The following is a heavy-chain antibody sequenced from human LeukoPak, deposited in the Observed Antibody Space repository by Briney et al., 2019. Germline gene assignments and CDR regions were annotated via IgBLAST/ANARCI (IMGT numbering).Heavy chain of an antibody. CDR2: FDPEDGET. D-gene: IGHD2-2*01. Sequence: ASVNVSYKVSGYTLTELSMHWVRQAPGKGLEWMGGFDPEDGETIYAQKFQGRVTMTEDTSTDTAYMELSSLRSEDTAVYYCATARLYCSSTSCYLDYWGQGTLVTVSS. CDR3: ATARLYCSSTSCYLDY. CDR1: GYTLTELS. V-gene: IGHV1-24*01. J-gene: IGHJ4*02.